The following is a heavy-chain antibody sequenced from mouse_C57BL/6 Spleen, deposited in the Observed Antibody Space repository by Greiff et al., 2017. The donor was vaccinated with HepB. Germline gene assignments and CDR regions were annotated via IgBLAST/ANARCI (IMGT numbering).Heavy chain of an antibody. V-gene: IGHV1-22*01. CDR1: GYTFTDYN. D-gene: IGHD2-3*01. Sequence: EVKLQESGPELVKPGASVKMSCKASGYTFTDYNMHWVKQSHGKSLEWIGYINPNNGGTSYNQKFKGKATLTVNKSSSTAYMELRSLTSEDSAVYYCARDGYYPFAYWGQGTLVTVSA. CDR2: INPNNGGT. CDR3: ARDGYYPFAY. J-gene: IGHJ3*01.